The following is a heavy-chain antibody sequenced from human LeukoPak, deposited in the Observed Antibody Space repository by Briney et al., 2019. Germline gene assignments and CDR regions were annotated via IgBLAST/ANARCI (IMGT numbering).Heavy chain of an antibody. CDR3: ARASKGGDDHFDY. CDR1: GGSFSGYY. CDR2: INHSGST. J-gene: IGHJ4*02. V-gene: IGHV4-34*01. Sequence: SETLSLTCAVYGGSFSGYYWSWIRQPPGKGLEWIGEINHSGSTNYNPSLKSRVTISVDTSKNQFSLKLTSVTAADTAVYYCARASKGGDDHFDYWGQGTLVTVSS. D-gene: IGHD2-21*01.